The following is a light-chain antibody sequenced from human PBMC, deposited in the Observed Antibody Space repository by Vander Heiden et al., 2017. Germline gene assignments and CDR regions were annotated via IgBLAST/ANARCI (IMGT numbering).Light chain of an antibody. CDR1: QSVRSGY. CDR2: GGP. CDR3: QQHGSSVT. J-gene: IGKJ4*01. Sequence: VLTQSPGTLALSPGERATLSCRASQSVRSGYLAWYQQKPGQAPRLLIHGGPRRATGTPDRFSGSGSGTDFTLTISRLEPEDFAVYYCQQHGSSVTFGGGTKVEIK. V-gene: IGKV3-20*01.